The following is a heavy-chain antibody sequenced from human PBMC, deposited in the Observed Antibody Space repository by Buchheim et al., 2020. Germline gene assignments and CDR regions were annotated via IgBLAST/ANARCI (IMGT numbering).Heavy chain of an antibody. CDR1: GFTVSSNY. J-gene: IGHJ2*01. CDR3: ARDTPGSLYVAASTWYFDL. CDR2: IYSGGST. Sequence: VQLVESGGGVVQPGRSLRLSCAASGFTVSSNYMSWVRQAPGKGLEWVSVIYSGGSTYYADSVKGRFSISRDNSKNTLYLQMNSLRDEDTAVYYCARDTPGSLYVAASTWYFDLWGRGTL. D-gene: IGHD3-16*02. V-gene: IGHV3-66*01.